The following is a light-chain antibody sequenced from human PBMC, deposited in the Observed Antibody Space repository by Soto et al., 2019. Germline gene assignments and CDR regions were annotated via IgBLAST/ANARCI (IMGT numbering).Light chain of an antibody. CDR1: QSVSIL. Sequence: EIVMTHSPATLSVSPWEIATLSCRASQSVSILLAWYQQKPGQAPRLLIHGATTRATGIPARFSGSGSGTEFSLTISSLEPEDFAVYYCQQRSNWPPITFGQGTRLEIK. V-gene: IGKV3-15*01. CDR2: GAT. CDR3: QQRSNWPPIT. J-gene: IGKJ5*01.